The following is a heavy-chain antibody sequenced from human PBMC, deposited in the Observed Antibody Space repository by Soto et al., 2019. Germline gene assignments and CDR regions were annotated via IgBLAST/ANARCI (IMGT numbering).Heavy chain of an antibody. CDR3: ARDLEGWATWAFDI. D-gene: IGHD5-12*01. Sequence: VSVKVSSKASGYNFTSYYMPWVRQAHGQGLKWMGIVNPSGGSTSYAQKFQGRVTMTRDTSTSTVYMELSSLRSEDTAVYYCARDLEGWATWAFDIWGQGTMVTVSS. V-gene: IGHV1-46*01. CDR2: VNPSGGST. J-gene: IGHJ3*02. CDR1: GYNFTSYY.